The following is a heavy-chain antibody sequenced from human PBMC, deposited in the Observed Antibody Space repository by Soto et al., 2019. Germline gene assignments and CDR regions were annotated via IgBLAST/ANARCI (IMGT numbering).Heavy chain of an antibody. D-gene: IGHD2-21*02. Sequence: ASVKVSCKASGYTFTSYAMHWVRQAPGQRLEWMGWINAGNGNTKYSQKFQGRVTITRDTSASTAYMELSSLRSEDTAVYYCASEYCGGDCYSAARYGMDFRGQGTTVTGSS. J-gene: IGHJ6*02. V-gene: IGHV1-3*01. CDR2: INAGNGNT. CDR1: GYTFTSYA. CDR3: ASEYCGGDCYSAARYGMDF.